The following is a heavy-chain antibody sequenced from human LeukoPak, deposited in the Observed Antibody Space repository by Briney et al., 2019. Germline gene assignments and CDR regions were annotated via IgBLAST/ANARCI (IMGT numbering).Heavy chain of an antibody. CDR3: ANGLIGGYYYMDV. CDR2: ISGSGGST. V-gene: IGHV3-23*01. D-gene: IGHD2/OR15-2a*01. CDR1: GLTFSSYA. Sequence: GGSRRLSCAASGLTFSSYAMSWIRQAPGKGLEWVSAISGSGGSTYHADSVKGRFTISRDNSKNTLYLQMNSLRAEDTAVYYCANGLIGGYYYMDVWGKGTTVTVSS. J-gene: IGHJ6*03.